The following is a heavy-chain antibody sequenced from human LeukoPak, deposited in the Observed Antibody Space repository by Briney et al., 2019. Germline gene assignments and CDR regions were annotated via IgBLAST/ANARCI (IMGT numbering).Heavy chain of an antibody. Sequence: GASVKVSCKASGYTFTSYGISWVRQAPGQGLEWMGWISAYNGNTNYAQKLQGRVTMTTDTSTSTAYMELRSLRSDDTAVYYCARDWSRESVVIVPADPYAFDIWGQGTMVTVSS. J-gene: IGHJ3*02. CDR3: ARDWSRESVVIVPADPYAFDI. V-gene: IGHV1-18*01. D-gene: IGHD2-2*01. CDR2: ISAYNGNT. CDR1: GYTFTSYG.